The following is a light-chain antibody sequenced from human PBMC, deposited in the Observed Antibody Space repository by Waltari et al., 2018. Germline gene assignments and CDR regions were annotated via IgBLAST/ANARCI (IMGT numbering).Light chain of an antibody. CDR2: GAS. V-gene: IGKV3-20*01. CDR1: PSVSRT. J-gene: IGKJ1*01. Sequence: EIVLTQSQGTLSLSPGERATLPVRARPSVSRTLAWYQQKPGQAPRLLIYGASTRATGIPERFSGGGSGTDFSLTISRLEPEDFAVYYCQHYVSLPATFGQGTKVVIK. CDR3: QHYVSLPAT.